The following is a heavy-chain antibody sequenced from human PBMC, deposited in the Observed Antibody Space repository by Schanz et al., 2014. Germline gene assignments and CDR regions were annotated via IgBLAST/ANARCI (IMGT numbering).Heavy chain of an antibody. CDR1: GFTFSDYF. D-gene: IGHD2-15*01. V-gene: IGHV3-11*01. J-gene: IGHJ4*02. CDR3: AKDIGGAVAAPVYDS. Sequence: QVQLVESGGGLVKPGGSLRLSCSASGFTFSDYFLSWIRQAPGKGPEWISYISTSGSSIYYADSVKGRFTISRDNAKNSLYLQMSSLRADDTALYYCAKDIGGAVAAPVYDSWGQGTLVTVSS. CDR2: ISTSGSSI.